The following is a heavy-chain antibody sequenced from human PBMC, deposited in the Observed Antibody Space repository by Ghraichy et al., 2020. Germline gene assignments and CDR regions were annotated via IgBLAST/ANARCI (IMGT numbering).Heavy chain of an antibody. D-gene: IGHD2-15*01. CDR1: GFTFDDYG. J-gene: IGHJ5*02. Sequence: GSLRLSCAASGFTFDDYGMSWVRQAPGKGLEWVSGINWNGGSTGYADSVKGRFTISRDNAKNSLYLQMNSLRAEDTALYHCARLGYCSGGSCYDVAGWFDPWGQGTLVTVAS. CDR3: ARLGYCSGGSCYDVAGWFDP. CDR2: INWNGGST. V-gene: IGHV3-20*01.